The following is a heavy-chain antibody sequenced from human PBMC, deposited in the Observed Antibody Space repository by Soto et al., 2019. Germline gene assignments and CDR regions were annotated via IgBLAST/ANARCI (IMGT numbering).Heavy chain of an antibody. D-gene: IGHD4-17*01. Sequence: SETLSLTCAVYGGSFSGYYWSWIRQPPGKGLEWIGEINHSGSTNYNPSLKSRVTISVDTSKNQFSLKLSSVTAADTAVYYCARRLRKRTSYFDYWGQGTLVTVSS. CDR1: GGSFSGYY. CDR3: ARRLRKRTSYFDY. V-gene: IGHV4-34*01. J-gene: IGHJ4*02. CDR2: INHSGST.